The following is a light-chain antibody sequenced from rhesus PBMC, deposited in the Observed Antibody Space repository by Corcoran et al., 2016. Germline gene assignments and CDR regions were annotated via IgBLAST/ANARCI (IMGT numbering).Light chain of an antibody. V-gene: IGKV1-69*01. CDR1: QGISNW. Sequence: DIQMTQSPPSLSASVGDRVPITCRASQGISNWLAWYQQKPGKAPRLLIYRAPYLDTGVPLRFSGSGSGTDFTLTISSLQPEDIATYYCQQQGNSPPSFGQGTKVEIK. CDR2: RAP. J-gene: IGKJ2*01. CDR3: QQQGNSPPS.